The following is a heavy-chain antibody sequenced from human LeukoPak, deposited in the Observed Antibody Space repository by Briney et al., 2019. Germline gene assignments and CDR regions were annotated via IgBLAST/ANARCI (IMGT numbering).Heavy chain of an antibody. D-gene: IGHD3-10*01. CDR1: GFTFSSYS. V-gene: IGHV3-21*01. J-gene: IGHJ3*02. CDR3: ARADGGAFDI. CDR2: ISSSSSYI. Sequence: GGSLRLSCAASGFTFSSYSMNWVRQAPGKGLEWVSSISSSSSYIYYADSVKGRFTISRDNANNTLYLQMNSLRAEDTAVYYCARADGGAFDIWGQGTMVTVSS.